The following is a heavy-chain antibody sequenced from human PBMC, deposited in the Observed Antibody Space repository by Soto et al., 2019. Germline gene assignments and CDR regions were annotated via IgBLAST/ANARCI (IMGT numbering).Heavy chain of an antibody. CDR2: IWYDRSYQ. CDR1: GFTFSDFG. V-gene: IGHV3-33*01. D-gene: IGHD1-20*01. CDR3: ARDRLITYGAKIAPDH. Sequence: QVQLVESGGGVIQPGRSLRLSCKASGFTFSDFGMHWVRQAPGKGLEWVSAIWYDRSYQYYADPVRGRFTTSRDNSNNTLFLQMNSLRVEDTAVYYCARDRLITYGAKIAPDHWGQGALVIVSS. J-gene: IGHJ5*02.